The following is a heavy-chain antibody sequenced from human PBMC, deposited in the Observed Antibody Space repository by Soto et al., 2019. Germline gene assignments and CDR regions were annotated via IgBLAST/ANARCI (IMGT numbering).Heavy chain of an antibody. Sequence: GGSLRLSCTASGFTFGDYAMSWFRQAPGKGLEWVVFIRSKAYGGTTEYAASVKGRFTISRDDSKSIAYLQMNSLKTEDTAVYYCTRETGTFYYYYGMDVWGQGTTVTVSS. CDR1: GFTFGDYA. CDR2: IRSKAYGGTT. D-gene: IGHD1-1*01. V-gene: IGHV3-49*03. J-gene: IGHJ6*02. CDR3: TRETGTFYYYYGMDV.